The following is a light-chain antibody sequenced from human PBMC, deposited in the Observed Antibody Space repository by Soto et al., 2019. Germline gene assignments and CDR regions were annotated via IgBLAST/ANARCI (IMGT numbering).Light chain of an antibody. J-gene: IGKJ1*01. CDR3: KQYGSSGT. CDR1: QSVSNNY. V-gene: IGKV3-20*01. CDR2: AAS. Sequence: NGRTQSPGTLSFSPGERATLSCSASQSVSNNYLAWYQQKTRKAPRVLIYAASNRAAGIQDRFSGSGSGTDSTLIIRRLEPEDFAVYHCKQYGSSGTCGQGTKVEIK.